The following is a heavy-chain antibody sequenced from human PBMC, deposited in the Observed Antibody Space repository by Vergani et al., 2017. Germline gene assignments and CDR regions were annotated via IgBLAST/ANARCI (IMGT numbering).Heavy chain of an antibody. Sequence: EVQLLESGGGLVQPGGSLRLSCAASGFTFSSYAMSWVRQAPGKGLEWVSAISGSGGSTYYADSVKGRLTISRDNSKNSLYLQMNSLRAEDTAVYYCAKGPIAAAGSAEYFQHWGQGTLVTVSS. CDR3: AKGPIAAAGSAEYFQH. D-gene: IGHD6-13*01. J-gene: IGHJ1*01. CDR2: ISGSGGST. V-gene: IGHV3-23*01. CDR1: GFTFSSYA.